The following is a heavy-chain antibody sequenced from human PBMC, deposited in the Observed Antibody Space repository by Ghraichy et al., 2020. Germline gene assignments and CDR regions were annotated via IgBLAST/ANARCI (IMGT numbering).Heavy chain of an antibody. V-gene: IGHV3-30*18. Sequence: GGSLRLSCAASGFIFNNSGMHWVRQAPGKGPEWVAALSYDGSGQSYADSVTGRFTISRDNSNNTLYLQMNSLGTEDTAIYYCAKGAYFDFYGLDVWGQGTPVTVSS. CDR2: LSYDGSGQ. CDR3: AKGAYFDFYGLDV. CDR1: GFIFNNSG. D-gene: IGHD3-3*01. J-gene: IGHJ6*02.